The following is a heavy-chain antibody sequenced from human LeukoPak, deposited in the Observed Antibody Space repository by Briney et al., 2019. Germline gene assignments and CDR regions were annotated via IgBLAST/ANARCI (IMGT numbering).Heavy chain of an antibody. Sequence: ASVEVSCKASGYTFTGYYMHWVRQAPGQGLEWMGWINPDSGGTNYQGRVTMTRDTSISTAYMQLSRLSSDDTAVYYCARVDDRGHYYDSSGPRKLFDYWGQGTLVTVSS. CDR3: ARVDDRGHYYDSSGPRKLFDY. J-gene: IGHJ4*02. CDR1: GYTFTGYY. D-gene: IGHD3-22*01. V-gene: IGHV1-2*02. CDR2: INPDSGGT.